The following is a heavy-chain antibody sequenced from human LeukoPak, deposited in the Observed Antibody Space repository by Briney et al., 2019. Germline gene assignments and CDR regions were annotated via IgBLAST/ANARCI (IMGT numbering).Heavy chain of an antibody. CDR2: ISYDGPNK. V-gene: IGHV3-30*04. J-gene: IGHJ6*03. CDR1: GFTFSSYA. CDR3: AREGTAYYYYYYMDV. D-gene: IGHD2-21*02. Sequence: GGSLRLSCAASGFTFSSYAMHWVRQAPGKGLEWVAAISYDGPNKYYVDSVKGRFTISRDNSKNTLYLQMNSLRAEDTAVYYCAREGTAYYYYYYMDVWGKGTTVTVSS.